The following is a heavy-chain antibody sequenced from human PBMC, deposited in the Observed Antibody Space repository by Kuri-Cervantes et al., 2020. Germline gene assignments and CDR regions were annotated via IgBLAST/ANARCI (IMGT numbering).Heavy chain of an antibody. D-gene: IGHD3-10*01. Sequence: GGSLRLSCAASGFTFSSYSMNWVRQAPGKGLEWVSYISSSSSTIYYADSVKGRFTISRDNAKNSLYLQMNSLRAEDTAVYYCASHYYGSGSPTRVYYYYSMDVWGQGTTVTVSS. CDR3: ASHYYGSGSPTRVYYYYSMDV. J-gene: IGHJ6*02. CDR2: ISSSSSTI. V-gene: IGHV3-48*01. CDR1: GFTFSSYS.